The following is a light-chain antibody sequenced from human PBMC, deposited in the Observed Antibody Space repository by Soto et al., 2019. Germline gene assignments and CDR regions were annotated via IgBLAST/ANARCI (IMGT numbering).Light chain of an antibody. CDR3: SSYTSSSTYV. Sequence: QSALTQPASVSGSPGQSITISCTGTSSDVGGYNSVSWYQQHPGKAPKLVIYDVGNRPSGVSDRFSGSKSGNTASLTISGLQAEDEAEYYCSSYTSSSTYVFGAGNKLTVL. V-gene: IGLV2-14*01. CDR1: SSDVGGYNS. J-gene: IGLJ1*01. CDR2: DVG.